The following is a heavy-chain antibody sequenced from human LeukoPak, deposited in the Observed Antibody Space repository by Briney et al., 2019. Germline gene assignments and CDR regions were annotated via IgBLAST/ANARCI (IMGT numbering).Heavy chain of an antibody. CDR1: AFTLSSYN. Sequence: PGGSLRLSCEASAFTLSSYNMNWVRQAPGKGLEWISSISSGSTYMNYADSVKGRFTISRDNARNSVNLQLNSLRVEDTALYYCARGRGWVDHWGQGTLVTVSS. CDR3: ARGRGWVDH. D-gene: IGHD3-16*01. J-gene: IGHJ4*02. CDR2: ISSGSTYM. V-gene: IGHV3-21*06.